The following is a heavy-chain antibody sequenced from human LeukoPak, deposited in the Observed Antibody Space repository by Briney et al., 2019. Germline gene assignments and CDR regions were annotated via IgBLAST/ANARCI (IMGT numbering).Heavy chain of an antibody. CDR1: GGTFSSYA. D-gene: IGHD1-26*01. CDR2: IIPIFGTA. Sequence: SVKVSCKASGGTFSSYAISWVRQAPGQGLEWMGGIIPIFGTANYAQKLQGRVTMTTDTSTSTAYMELRSLRSDDTAVYYCARGVGQGDYWGQGTLVTVSS. CDR3: ARGVGQGDY. V-gene: IGHV1-69*05. J-gene: IGHJ4*02.